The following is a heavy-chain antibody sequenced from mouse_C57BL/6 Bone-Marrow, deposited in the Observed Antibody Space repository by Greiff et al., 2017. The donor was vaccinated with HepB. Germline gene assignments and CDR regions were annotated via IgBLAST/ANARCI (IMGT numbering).Heavy chain of an antibody. V-gene: IGHV5-9*01. CDR1: GFTFSSYT. CDR3: ARRDGYLLAY. Sequence: EVKVVESGGGLVKPGGSLKLSCAASGFTFSSYTMSWVRQTPEKRLEWVATISGGGGNTYYPDSVKGRFTISRDNAKNTLHLQMSSLRSEDTALYYCARRDGYLLAYWGQGTLVTVSA. CDR2: ISGGGGNT. D-gene: IGHD2-3*01. J-gene: IGHJ3*01.